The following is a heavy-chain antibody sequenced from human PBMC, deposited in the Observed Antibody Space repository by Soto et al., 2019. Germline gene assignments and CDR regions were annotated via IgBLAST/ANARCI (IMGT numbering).Heavy chain of an antibody. CDR3: AKGLIAAAGYSYYGMDV. CDR1: GFTFSSYG. J-gene: IGHJ6*02. V-gene: IGHV3-30*18. D-gene: IGHD6-13*01. CDR2: ISYDGSNK. Sequence: GGSLRLSCAASGFTFSSYGMHWVRQAPGKGLEWVAVISYDGSNKYYADSVKGRFTISRDNSKNTLYLQMNSLRAEDTAVYYCAKGLIAAAGYSYYGMDVWGQGTTVTVSS.